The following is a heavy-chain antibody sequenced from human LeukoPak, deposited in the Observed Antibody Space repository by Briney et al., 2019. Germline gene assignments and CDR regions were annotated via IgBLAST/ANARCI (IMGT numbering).Heavy chain of an antibody. Sequence: ASVKVSCKASGGTFTGYYMHWVRQAPGQGLEWMGWINPNSGDTKYAQKFQGRVTMTRDTSISTAYMELSRLRSDDTAVYYCARGYSRYFQHWGQGTLVTVSS. V-gene: IGHV1-2*02. CDR2: INPNSGDT. CDR1: GGTFTGYY. J-gene: IGHJ1*01. CDR3: ARGYSRYFQH. D-gene: IGHD2-15*01.